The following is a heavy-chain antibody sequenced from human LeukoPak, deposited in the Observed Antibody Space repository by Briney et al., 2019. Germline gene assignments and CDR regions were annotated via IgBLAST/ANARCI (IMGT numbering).Heavy chain of an antibody. V-gene: IGHV1-69*05. CDR3: ARDGLAATKELDY. J-gene: IGHJ4*02. Sequence: GSSVKVSCKASGGTFSSYAISWVRQAPGQGLEWMGGIIPIFGTANYAQKFQRRVTITTDESTSPAYMELSSLRSEDTAVYYCARDGLAATKELDYWGQGTLVTVSS. D-gene: IGHD2-15*01. CDR1: GGTFSSYA. CDR2: IIPIFGTA.